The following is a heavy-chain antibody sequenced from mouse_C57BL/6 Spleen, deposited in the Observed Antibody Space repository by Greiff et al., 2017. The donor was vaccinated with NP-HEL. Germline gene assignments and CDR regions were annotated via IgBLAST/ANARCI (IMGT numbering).Heavy chain of an antibody. CDR1: GYTFTSYW. CDR3: ARRGYGSSYHAMDY. CDR2: IDPSDSYT. V-gene: IGHV1-69*01. J-gene: IGHJ4*01. D-gene: IGHD1-1*01. Sequence: QVQLQQPGAELVMPGASVKLSCKASGYTFTSYWMHWVKQRPGPGLEWIGEIDPSDSYTNYNQKFKGKSTLTVDKSSSTAYMQLSSLTSEDSAVYYCARRGYGSSYHAMDYWGQGTSVTVSS.